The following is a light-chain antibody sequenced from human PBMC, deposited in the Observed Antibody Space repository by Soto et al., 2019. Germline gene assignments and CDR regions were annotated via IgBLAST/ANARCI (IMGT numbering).Light chain of an antibody. CDR3: AAWDDSLNGVYV. J-gene: IGLJ1*01. V-gene: IGLV1-44*01. CDR1: RSNLGSNN. Sequence: QSVLTQPPSASGTPGQRVTISCSGSRSNLGSNNVYWYQQLPGTAPKLLIYSDDKRPSGVPDRFSGSKSGTSASLAISGLQSEYEADYYCAAWDDSLNGVYVFGPGTKVTVL. CDR2: SDD.